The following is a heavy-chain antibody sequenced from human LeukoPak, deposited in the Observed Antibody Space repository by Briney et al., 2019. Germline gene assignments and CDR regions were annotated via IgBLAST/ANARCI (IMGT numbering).Heavy chain of an antibody. J-gene: IGHJ4*02. V-gene: IGHV3-64*01. D-gene: IGHD6-13*01. CDR2: IGPDGGTT. CDR3: ARGAQLTDY. CDR1: GFTFYTYG. Sequence: GGFLRLSCAASGFTFYTYGMHWVRQAPGKGLEYVSGIGPDGGTTYYAKSVKGRFTISRDNSKSMVYLQMGSLTADDMAVYYCARGAQLTDYWGQGTLVTVSS.